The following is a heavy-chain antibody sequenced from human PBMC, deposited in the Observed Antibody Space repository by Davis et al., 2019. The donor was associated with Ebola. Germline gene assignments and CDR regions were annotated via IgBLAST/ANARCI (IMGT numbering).Heavy chain of an antibody. J-gene: IGHJ3*02. CDR2: TDFSGYT. D-gene: IGHD5-12*01. CDR1: GESITNTDYY. V-gene: IGHV4-30-4*01. Sequence: SETLSLTCSVSGESITNTDYYWNWIRQTPGKGLEWIGSTDFSGYTHYNPSLGSRFSISIDTSKNQFSLELSSVTAADTAVYYCAREWHDIDAFDIWGQGTMVTVSS. CDR3: AREWHDIDAFDI.